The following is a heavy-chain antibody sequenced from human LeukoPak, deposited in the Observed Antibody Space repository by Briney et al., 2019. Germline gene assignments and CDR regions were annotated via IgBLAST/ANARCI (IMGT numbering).Heavy chain of an antibody. CDR3: ARDVGARLPGF. Sequence: GGTLRLSCGASGFTFSSYAMSWVRQAPGKGLEWVSVIYSGGSTYYADSVKGRFTISRDNSKNTLYLQMNSLRAEDTAVYYCARDVGARLPGFWGQGTLVTVSS. J-gene: IGHJ4*02. V-gene: IGHV3-53*01. D-gene: IGHD6-6*01. CDR1: GFTFSSYA. CDR2: IYSGGST.